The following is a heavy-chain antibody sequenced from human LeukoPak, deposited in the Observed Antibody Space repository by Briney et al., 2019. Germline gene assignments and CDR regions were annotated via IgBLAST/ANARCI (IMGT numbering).Heavy chain of an antibody. Sequence: PSETLSLTCTVSGGSISSSSYYWGWIRQPPGKGLEWIGSIYYSGSTYYNPSLKSRVTIPVDTSKNQFSLKLSSVTAADTAVYYCARRGGNSNDYWGQGTLVTVSS. D-gene: IGHD1-1*01. J-gene: IGHJ4*02. CDR3: ARRGGNSNDY. V-gene: IGHV4-39*01. CDR2: IYYSGST. CDR1: GGSISSSSYY.